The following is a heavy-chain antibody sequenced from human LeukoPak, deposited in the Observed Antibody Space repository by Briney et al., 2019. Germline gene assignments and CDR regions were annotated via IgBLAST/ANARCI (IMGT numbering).Heavy chain of an antibody. D-gene: IGHD6-6*01. V-gene: IGHV3-48*02. CDR2: ITRSSGTI. CDR1: GFTFSSYN. J-gene: IGHJ4*02. CDR3: AREYSSSSGSVSDY. Sequence: GGSLRLSCAASGFTFSSYNMNWVRQAPGKGREWVSYITRSSGTIYNAGSVKGRFTISRDNAKNSLYLQMNSLRDEDTAVYYCAREYSSSSGSVSDYWGQGTLATVSS.